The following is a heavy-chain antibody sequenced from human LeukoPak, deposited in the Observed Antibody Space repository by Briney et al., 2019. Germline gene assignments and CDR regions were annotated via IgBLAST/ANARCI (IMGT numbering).Heavy chain of an antibody. Sequence: GGSLRLSCAASGFTFSSYSMNWVRQAPGKGLEWVSSISSSSSYIYYADSVKGRSTISRDNAKNSLYLQMNSLRAEDTAVYYCARDSSGWLPFDYWGQGTLVTVSS. CDR3: ARDSSGWLPFDY. V-gene: IGHV3-21*01. J-gene: IGHJ4*02. CDR2: ISSSSSYI. CDR1: GFTFSSYS. D-gene: IGHD6-19*01.